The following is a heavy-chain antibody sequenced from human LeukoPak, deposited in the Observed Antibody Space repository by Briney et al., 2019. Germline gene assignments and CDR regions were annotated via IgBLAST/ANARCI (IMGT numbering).Heavy chain of an antibody. CDR2: IYTSGST. V-gene: IGHV4-4*07. CDR1: GGSISSYY. CDR3: ARSDYDILTGYLNWFDP. D-gene: IGHD3-9*01. J-gene: IGHJ5*02. Sequence: SETLSLTCTVSGGSISSYYWSWIRQPAGKGLGWIGRIYTSGSTNYNPSLKSRVTMSVDTSKNQFSLKLSSVTAADTAVYYCARSDYDILTGYLNWFDPWGQGTLVTVSS.